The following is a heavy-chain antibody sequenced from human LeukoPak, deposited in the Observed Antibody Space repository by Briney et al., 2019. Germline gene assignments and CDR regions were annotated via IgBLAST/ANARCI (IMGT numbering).Heavy chain of an antibody. Sequence: SQTLSLTCTVSGGSISSGGYSWSWIRQHPGKGLEWIGYIYYSGSTYYNPSLKSRVTISVDTSKNQFSLKLSSVTAADTAVYYCARDGRSRGYYYYYYGMDVWGQGTTVTVSS. CDR2: IYYSGST. CDR3: ARDGRSRGYYYYYYGMDV. CDR1: GGSISSGGYS. J-gene: IGHJ6*02. D-gene: IGHD3-10*01. V-gene: IGHV4-31*03.